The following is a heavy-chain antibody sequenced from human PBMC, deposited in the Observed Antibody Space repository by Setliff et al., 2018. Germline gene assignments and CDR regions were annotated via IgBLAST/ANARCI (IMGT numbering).Heavy chain of an antibody. CDR2: MNPNSGNT. D-gene: IGHD4-17*01. Sequence: ASVKVSCKASGYTFTSYDINWVRQATGQGLEWMGWMNPNSGNTGYAQKFQGRVTITADRTTYTAYLELTSLTLEDTAVYYCAKEERLHGDYEAFDYWGQGTLVTVSS. J-gene: IGHJ4*02. CDR1: GYTFTSYD. CDR3: AKEERLHGDYEAFDY. V-gene: IGHV1-8*03.